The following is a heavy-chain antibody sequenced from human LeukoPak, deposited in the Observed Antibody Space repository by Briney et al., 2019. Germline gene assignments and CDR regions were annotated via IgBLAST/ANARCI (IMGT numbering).Heavy chain of an antibody. CDR1: GLSFSGYY. CDR3: AREGGIAAAVLYYFDY. Sequence: SETLSLTCAVSGLSFSGYYWSWIRQPPGKGLEWIGEINHSGSSNYNPSLKSRVTISVDPSKNQLSLKLSSVTAADTAVYYCAREGGIAAAVLYYFDYWGQGTLVTVSS. CDR2: INHSGSS. J-gene: IGHJ4*02. V-gene: IGHV4-34*01. D-gene: IGHD6-13*01.